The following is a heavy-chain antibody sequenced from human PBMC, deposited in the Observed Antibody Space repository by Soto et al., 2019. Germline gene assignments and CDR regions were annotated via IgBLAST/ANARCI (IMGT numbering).Heavy chain of an antibody. CDR1: GYTFTGYY. V-gene: IGHV1-2*04. Sequence: GASVKVSCKASGYTFTGYYMHWVRQAPGQGLEWMGWINPNSGGTNYAQKFQGWVTMTRDTSISTAYMELSRLRSDDTAVYYCARAFPPDCSSTSCYEGMAVWGQGTTVTASS. CDR3: ARAFPPDCSSTSCYEGMAV. D-gene: IGHD2-2*01. CDR2: INPNSGGT. J-gene: IGHJ6*02.